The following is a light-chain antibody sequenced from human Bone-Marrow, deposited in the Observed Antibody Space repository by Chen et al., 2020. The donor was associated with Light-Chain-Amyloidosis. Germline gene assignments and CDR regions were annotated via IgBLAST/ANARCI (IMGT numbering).Light chain of an antibody. V-gene: IGLV2-14*01. CDR2: EVT. Sequence: QSALTQPASVSGSPGPSITISCTGTSSDVGGDNHVSWYQQHPDKAPKLKIYEVTTRPSWVPDRFSGSKSDNTASLTISGLQTEDEADYFCSSYTITNTLVFGSGTRVTVL. CDR3: SSYTITNTLV. CDR1: SSDVGGDNH. J-gene: IGLJ1*01.